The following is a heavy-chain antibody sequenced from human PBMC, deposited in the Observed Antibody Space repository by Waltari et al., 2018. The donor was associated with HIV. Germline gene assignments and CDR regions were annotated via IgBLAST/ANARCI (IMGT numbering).Heavy chain of an antibody. CDR3: ARHGGYSKSWCDP. D-gene: IGHD4-4*01. CDR2: IYYSGST. CDR1: GGSISSSSYY. J-gene: IGHJ5*02. Sequence: QLQLQESGPGLVKPSETLSLTCTVSGGSISSSSYYWGWIRQPPGKGLEWIGSIYYSGSTYYNPSLKSRVTISVDTSKNQFSLKLSSVTAADTAVYYCARHGGYSKSWCDPWGQGTLVTVSS. V-gene: IGHV4-39*01.